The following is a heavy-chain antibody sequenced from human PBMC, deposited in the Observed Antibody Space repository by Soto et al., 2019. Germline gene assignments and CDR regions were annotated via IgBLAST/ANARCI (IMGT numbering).Heavy chain of an antibody. V-gene: IGHV1-18*01. D-gene: IGHD5-18*01. CDR1: GYTFTSYG. J-gene: IGHJ3*02. Sequence: GASVKVSCKASGYTFTSYGISWVRQAPGQGLEWMGWISAYNGNTNYAQKLQGRVTMTTDTSTSTAYMELRSLRSDDTAVYYCATPIKYSYGLGGPFDIWGQGTMVTVSS. CDR2: ISAYNGNT. CDR3: ATPIKYSYGLGGPFDI.